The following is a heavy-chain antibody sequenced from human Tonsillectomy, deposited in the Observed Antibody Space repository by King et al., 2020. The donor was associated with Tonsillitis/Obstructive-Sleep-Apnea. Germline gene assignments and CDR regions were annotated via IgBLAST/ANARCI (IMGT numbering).Heavy chain of an antibody. CDR3: ARKVPGIFSSRWIDP. CDR1: GCTFISYA. Sequence: QLVQSGADVKKPGSSVKVSCKACGCTFISYAISWVRQAPGTGLEWTGGIIPICVTANYAQKFQGRVTITADESTSTAYMELSSLRSEDTAVYYCARKVPGIFSSRWIDPWGQGTLVTVSS. D-gene: IGHD3-3*01. CDR2: IIPICVTA. V-gene: IGHV1-69*01. J-gene: IGHJ5*02.